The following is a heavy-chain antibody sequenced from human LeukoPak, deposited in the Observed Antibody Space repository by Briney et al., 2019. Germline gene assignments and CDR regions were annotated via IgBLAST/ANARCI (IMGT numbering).Heavy chain of an antibody. Sequence: PSETLSLTCTVSGGSISNYSWSWIRQPPGKGLEWICYISYSGRTNYNPSLKSRVTISLDTSKNQFSLKLSSVTAADTAVYYCARVGRGDYIWGSYSFDYWGQGTLVTVSS. CDR2: ISYSGRT. CDR1: GGSISNYS. V-gene: IGHV4-59*01. CDR3: ARVGRGDYIWGSYSFDY. J-gene: IGHJ4*02. D-gene: IGHD3-16*01.